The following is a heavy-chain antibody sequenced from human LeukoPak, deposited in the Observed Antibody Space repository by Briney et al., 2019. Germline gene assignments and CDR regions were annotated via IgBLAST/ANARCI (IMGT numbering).Heavy chain of an antibody. CDR3: ARSQYSSGWYVGDFQH. Sequence: SETLSLTCAVYGGSFSGYYWSWIRQPPGKGLEWIGEINHSGSTNYNPSLKSRVTISVDTSKNQFSLKLSSVTAADTAVYYCARSQYSSGWYVGDFQHWGQGTLVTVSS. V-gene: IGHV4-34*01. J-gene: IGHJ1*01. D-gene: IGHD6-19*01. CDR2: INHSGST. CDR1: GGSFSGYY.